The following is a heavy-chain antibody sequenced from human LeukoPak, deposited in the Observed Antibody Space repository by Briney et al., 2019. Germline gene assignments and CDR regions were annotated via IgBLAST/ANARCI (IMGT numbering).Heavy chain of an antibody. J-gene: IGHJ5*02. CDR1: GFTFSSYG. CDR3: ARDRNPKDIVVFGNWFDP. Sequence: GRSLRLSCAASGFTFSSYGMHWVRQAPGKGLEWAAVIWYDGSNKYYADSVKGRFTISRDNSKNTLYLQMNSLRAEDTAVYYCARDRNPKDIVVFGNWFDPWGQGTLVTVSS. CDR2: IWYDGSNK. V-gene: IGHV3-33*01. D-gene: IGHD2-2*01.